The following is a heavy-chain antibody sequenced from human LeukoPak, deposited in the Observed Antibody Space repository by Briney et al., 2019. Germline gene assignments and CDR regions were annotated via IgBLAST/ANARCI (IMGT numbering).Heavy chain of an antibody. CDR2: ISENGGRT. Sequence: GRSLRLSCAASGFTLSSYWMHWVRQAPGKGLEYVSAISENGGRTYYANSVKGRFTNSRDNSKNTLYLQMDSLRAEDMAVYYCARDGVGGWAFDIWGQGTMVTVSS. CDR1: GFTLSSYW. J-gene: IGHJ3*02. CDR3: ARDGVGGWAFDI. V-gene: IGHV3-64*01. D-gene: IGHD3-16*01.